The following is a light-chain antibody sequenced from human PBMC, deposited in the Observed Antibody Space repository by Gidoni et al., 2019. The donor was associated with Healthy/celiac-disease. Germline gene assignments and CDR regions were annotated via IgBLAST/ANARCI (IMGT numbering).Light chain of an antibody. CDR2: LGS. CDR3: MQALQTPFT. V-gene: IGKV2-28*01. CDR1: QSLLHSNGYNY. J-gene: IGKJ3*01. Sequence: DSVMTQYTLSLPVTPGEPASISCRSSQSLLHSNGYNYLDWYLQKPGQSPQLLIYLGSNRASGVPDRFSGSGSGTDFTLKISRVEAEDVGVYYCMQALQTPFTFGPGTKLDIK.